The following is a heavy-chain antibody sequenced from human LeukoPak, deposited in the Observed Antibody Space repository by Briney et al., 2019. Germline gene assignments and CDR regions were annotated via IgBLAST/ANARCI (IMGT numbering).Heavy chain of an antibody. V-gene: IGHV3-21*04. CDR2: ISSSSSYI. D-gene: IGHD6-13*01. Sequence: PGGSLRLSCAASGFTFSSYSMNWVRQAPGKGLEWVSSISSSSSYIYYADSVKGRFTISRDNAKNSLYLQVNSLRAEDTAVYYCASRSAAGTPFFDYWGQGTLVTVSS. J-gene: IGHJ4*02. CDR3: ASRSAAGTPFFDY. CDR1: GFTFSSYS.